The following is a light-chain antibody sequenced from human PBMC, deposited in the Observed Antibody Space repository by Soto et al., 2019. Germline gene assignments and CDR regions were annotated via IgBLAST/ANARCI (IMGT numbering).Light chain of an antibody. J-gene: IGLJ2*01. Sequence: QSVLTQPASVSGSPGQSITFSCTGTSSDVGAFSYVSWYQQRPGKAPKLMIYEVNSRPSGISDRFSGSKSGNTASLTISGLQAEDEADYYCSSYTTVSTVIFGGGTQLTVL. CDR1: SSDVGAFSY. CDR3: SSYTTVSTVI. CDR2: EVN. V-gene: IGLV2-14*01.